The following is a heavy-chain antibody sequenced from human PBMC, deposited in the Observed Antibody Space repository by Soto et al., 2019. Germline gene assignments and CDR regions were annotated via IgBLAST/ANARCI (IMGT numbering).Heavy chain of an antibody. CDR3: VRDGRGVQWELSD. V-gene: IGHV3-53*01. D-gene: IGHD1-26*01. J-gene: IGHJ4*02. CDR2: HYSGGST. CDR1: GFSVSSNY. Sequence: GSLRLSCAISGFSVSSNYLSWVRQAPGKGLEWVSVHYSGGSTYYADSVQGRFTISRDKSNNTLYLQMRRVRAEDTAVYYCVRDGRGVQWELSDWGPGTLVTVSS.